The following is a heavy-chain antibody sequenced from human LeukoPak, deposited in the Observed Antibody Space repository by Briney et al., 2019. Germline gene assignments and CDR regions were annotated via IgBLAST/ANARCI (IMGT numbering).Heavy chain of an antibody. CDR2: INWNGAST. V-gene: IGHV3-20*04. J-gene: IGHJ6*03. CDR3: AKKSGYDESDDFYYYYMDV. D-gene: IGHD5-18*01. CDR1: GFTFDDFG. Sequence: GGSLILSCAASGFTFDDFGMSWVRPVPGKGLEWVSGINWNGASTGYADSVRGRFTISRDNSKNTLYLQMNSLRAEDTAVYYCAKKSGYDESDDFYYYYMDVWGKGTTVTISS.